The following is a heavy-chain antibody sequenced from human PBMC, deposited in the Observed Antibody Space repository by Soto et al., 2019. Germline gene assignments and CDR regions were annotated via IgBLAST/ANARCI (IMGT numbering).Heavy chain of an antibody. CDR3: ASGNLVGVSSGYPQYYFDY. CDR1: GGTFSSYA. CDR2: IIPIFGTA. J-gene: IGHJ4*02. V-gene: IGHV1-69*13. D-gene: IGHD3-22*01. Sequence: ASVKVSCKASGGTFSSYAISWVRQAPGQGLEWMGGIIPIFGTANYAQKFQGRVTITADESTSTAYMELSSLRSEDTAVYYCASGNLVGVSSGYPQYYFDYWGQGTLVTVSS.